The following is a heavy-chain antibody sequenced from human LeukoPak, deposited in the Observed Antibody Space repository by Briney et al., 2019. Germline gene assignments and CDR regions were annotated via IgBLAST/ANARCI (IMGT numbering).Heavy chain of an antibody. CDR1: GFTFSSYE. CDR2: ISSSSSYI. Sequence: GGSLRLSCAASGFTFSSYEMNWVRQAPGKGLEWVSSISSSSSYIYYADSVKGRFTISRDNAKNSLYLQMNSLRAEDTAVYYCARGTERWNDPGYWGQGTLVTVSS. D-gene: IGHD1-1*01. V-gene: IGHV3-21*01. CDR3: ARGTERWNDPGY. J-gene: IGHJ4*02.